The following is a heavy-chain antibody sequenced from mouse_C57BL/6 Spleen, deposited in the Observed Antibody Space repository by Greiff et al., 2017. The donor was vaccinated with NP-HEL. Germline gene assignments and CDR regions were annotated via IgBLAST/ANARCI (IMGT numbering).Heavy chain of an antibody. Sequence: QVQLKQSGAELVRPGASVTLSCKASGYTFTDYEMHWVKQTPVHGLEWIGAIDPETGGTAYNQKFKGKAILTADKSSSTAYMELRSLTSEDSAVYYCTRGGPWYFDVWGTGTTVTVSS. V-gene: IGHV1-15*01. CDR1: GYTFTDYE. CDR2: IDPETGGT. J-gene: IGHJ1*03. CDR3: TRGGPWYFDV.